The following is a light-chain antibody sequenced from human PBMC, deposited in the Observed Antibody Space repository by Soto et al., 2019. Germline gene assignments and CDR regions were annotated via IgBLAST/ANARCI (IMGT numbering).Light chain of an antibody. V-gene: IGKV3-15*01. CDR1: QSVSSN. J-gene: IGKJ2*01. CDR2: GAS. Sequence: EIVVTQSPATLCVSPGERATLSCRASQSVSSNVAWYQQIPGQTPRLLIYGASTRATGIPVRFSGSGSGTEFTLTISSLQSEDFAVYYCHQYDDGPYTFGQGTKVDIK. CDR3: HQYDDGPYT.